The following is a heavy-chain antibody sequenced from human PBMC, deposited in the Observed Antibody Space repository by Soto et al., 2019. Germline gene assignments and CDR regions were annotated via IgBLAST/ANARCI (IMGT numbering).Heavy chain of an antibody. CDR2: VYNSGST. J-gene: IGHJ4*02. CDR1: GGSISSNY. CDR3: ARYRREAVAGYTLDD. V-gene: IGHV4-59*01. Sequence: PSETLSLTCTVSGGSISSNYWTWIRQPPGKGLEWIGYVYNSGSTNYNPSLKSRVTISEDTSKSQFSLKVNSMTAADTAVYYCARYRREAVAGYTLDDWGQGILVTVSS. D-gene: IGHD6-13*01.